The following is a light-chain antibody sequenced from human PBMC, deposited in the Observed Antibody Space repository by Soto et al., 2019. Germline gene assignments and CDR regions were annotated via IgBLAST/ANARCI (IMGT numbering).Light chain of an antibody. CDR3: QQSYSTQYT. V-gene: IGKV1-39*01. CDR2: AAS. Sequence: DIQMTQSPSSLSASVGDRVAITCRASQSISSYLNWYQQKPGKAPKLLIYAASSLQSGVPSRFSGSGSGIDFTLAISSLQPEDFATYSCQQSYSTQYTFGQGTKLEIK. CDR1: QSISSY. J-gene: IGKJ2*01.